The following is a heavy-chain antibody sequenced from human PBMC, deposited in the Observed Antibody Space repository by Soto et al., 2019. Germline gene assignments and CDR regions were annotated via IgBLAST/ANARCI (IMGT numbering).Heavy chain of an antibody. CDR3: ARDTSWADY. CDR1: GYTFTSYS. CDR2: INTGNGDT. J-gene: IGHJ4*02. Sequence: VASVKVSCKASGYTFTSYSMHWVRQAPGQRLEWMGWINTGNGDTKSSQSFQGRVTITRDTSASTAYMELSSLRSEDTAVYYCARDTSWADYWGQGTLVTVSS. D-gene: IGHD2-2*01. V-gene: IGHV1-3*04.